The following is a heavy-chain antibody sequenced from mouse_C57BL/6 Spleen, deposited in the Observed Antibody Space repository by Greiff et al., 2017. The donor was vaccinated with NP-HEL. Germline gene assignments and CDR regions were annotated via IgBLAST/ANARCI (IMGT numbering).Heavy chain of an antibody. Sequence: VQLKESGAELVRPGASVKLSCTASGFNIKDDYMHWVKQRPEQGLEWIGWIDPENGDTEYASKFQGKATITADTSSNTAYLQLSSLTSEDTAVYYCTRARGNWYFDVWGTGTTVTVSS. V-gene: IGHV14-4*01. CDR3: TRARGNWYFDV. J-gene: IGHJ1*03. CDR1: GFNIKDDY. D-gene: IGHD3-3*01. CDR2: IDPENGDT.